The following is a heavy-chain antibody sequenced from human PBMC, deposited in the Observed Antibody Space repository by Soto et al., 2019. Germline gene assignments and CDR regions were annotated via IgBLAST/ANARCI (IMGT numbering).Heavy chain of an antibody. Sequence: ASVKVSCKASEYSFTDHYIHWVRQAPGQGLEWMGWITPNSGDTKYAQKFQGRVTMTRDTSISTAYMELTRLTSDDTAVYYCARDLDGSGSYYTDFWGQGTLVTVSS. J-gene: IGHJ4*02. CDR3: ARDLDGSGSYYTDF. V-gene: IGHV1-2*02. CDR1: EYSFTDHY. CDR2: ITPNSGDT. D-gene: IGHD3-10*01.